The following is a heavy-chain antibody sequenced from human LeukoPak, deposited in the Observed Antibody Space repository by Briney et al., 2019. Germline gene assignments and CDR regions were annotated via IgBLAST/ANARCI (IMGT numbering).Heavy chain of an antibody. CDR1: GFTVSSNY. V-gene: IGHV3-53*05. CDR2: IYSGGST. D-gene: IGHD3-10*01. CDR3: ARAKEVVRGVIDYYYYGMDV. Sequence: GGSLRLSCAASGFTVSSNYMSWVRQAPGKGLEWVSVIYSGGSTYYADSVKGRFTISRDNSKNTLYLQMNSLRAEDTAVYYCARAKEVVRGVIDYYYYGMDVWGQGTTVTVSS. J-gene: IGHJ6*02.